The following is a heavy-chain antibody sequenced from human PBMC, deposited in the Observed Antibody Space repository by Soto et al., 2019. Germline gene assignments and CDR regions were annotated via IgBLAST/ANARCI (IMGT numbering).Heavy chain of an antibody. D-gene: IGHD6-19*01. J-gene: IGHJ4*01. CDR2: ISSSGTTI. CDR1: VFTFISYQ. Sequence: GWSLRLACTSSVFTFISYQMKWVRQAPGKGLEWVSYISSSGTTIYYADSLKGRFTISRDNAKNSLYLQMNSLRAEDTAFYYCARGYTGGWSRGGYFDYWGQGTLVTVSS. CDR3: ARGYTGGWSRGGYFDY. V-gene: IGHV3-48*03.